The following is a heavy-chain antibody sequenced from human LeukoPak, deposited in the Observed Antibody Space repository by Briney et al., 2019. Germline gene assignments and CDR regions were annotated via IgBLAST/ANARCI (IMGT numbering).Heavy chain of an antibody. D-gene: IGHD3-22*01. CDR3: ARGGYYDSSGYYATGD. CDR1: GFIFSNYW. J-gene: IGHJ4*02. CDR2: IKQDGSEK. Sequence: GGSLRLSCAASGFIFSNYWMSWVRQAPGKGLGWVANIKQDGSEKYYVDSVKGRFIISRDNAKTSVYLEMNSLRAEDTALYYCARGGYYDSSGYYATGDWGQGTLVTVSS. V-gene: IGHV3-7*01.